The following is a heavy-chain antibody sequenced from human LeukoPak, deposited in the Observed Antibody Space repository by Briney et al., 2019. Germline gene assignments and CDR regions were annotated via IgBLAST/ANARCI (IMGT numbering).Heavy chain of an antibody. CDR1: VGSFSGYY. D-gene: IGHD1-14*01. Sequence: SETLSLNCAVSVGSFSGYYWSWIRQSPGQGLEWIGDISHTGGATYNPSLRGRASISVASPKKQVFLELTSVTGADTALYFCARGQYDGNYQGSFYYYDFWGQGTLVTVSS. CDR2: ISHTGGA. CDR3: ARGQYDGNYQGSFYYYDF. V-gene: IGHV4-34*01. J-gene: IGHJ4*02.